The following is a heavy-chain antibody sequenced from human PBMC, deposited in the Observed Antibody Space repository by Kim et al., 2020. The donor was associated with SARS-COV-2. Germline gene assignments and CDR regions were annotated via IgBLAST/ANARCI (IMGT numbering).Heavy chain of an antibody. CDR2: IYYSGST. V-gene: IGHV4-39*01. J-gene: IGHJ3*02. CDR3: ASALAVAGRDDAFDI. Sequence: SETLSLTCTVSGGSISSSSYYWGWIRQPPGKGLEWIGSIYYSGSTYYNPSLKSRVTISVDTSKNQFSLKLSSVTAADTAVYYCASALAVAGRDDAFDIWGQRTMVTVSS. D-gene: IGHD6-19*01. CDR1: GGSISSSSYY.